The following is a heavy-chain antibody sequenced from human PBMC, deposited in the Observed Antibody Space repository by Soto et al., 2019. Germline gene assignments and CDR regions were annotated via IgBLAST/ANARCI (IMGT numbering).Heavy chain of an antibody. CDR1: GGSISSDGYY. V-gene: IGHV4-31*03. Sequence: PSETLSLTCTVSGGSISSDGYYWSWVRQQPGEGLEWIAYVSYSGSPYYNPSLKSRVTVSVDTSKNQFSLKLTSVTAADTAVYYCARIFMYYDFWSGFSQAGYYFDYWGQGALVTVSS. J-gene: IGHJ4*02. CDR2: VSYSGSP. CDR3: ARIFMYYDFWSGFSQAGYYFDY. D-gene: IGHD3-3*01.